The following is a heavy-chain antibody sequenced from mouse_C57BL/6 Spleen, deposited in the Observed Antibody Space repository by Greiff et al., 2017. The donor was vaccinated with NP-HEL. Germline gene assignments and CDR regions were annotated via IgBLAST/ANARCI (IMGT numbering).Heavy chain of an antibody. CDR1: GFTFSDYG. CDR3: ARAGTMDY. CDR2: ISSGSSTI. V-gene: IGHV5-17*01. J-gene: IGHJ4*01. Sequence: EVKLMESGGGLVKPGGSLKLSCAASGFTFSDYGMHWVRQAPEKGLEWVAYISSGSSTIYYADTVKGRFTISRDNAKNTLFLQITGLRSEDTAMYYCARAGTMDYWGQGTSVTVSS.